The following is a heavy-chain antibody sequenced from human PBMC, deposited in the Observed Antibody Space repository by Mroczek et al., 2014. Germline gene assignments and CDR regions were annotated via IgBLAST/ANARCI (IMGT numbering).Heavy chain of an antibody. CDR2: ITFDGISK. V-gene: IGHV3-30-3*01. D-gene: IGHD2-21*01. CDR1: AFTFSSYP. CDR3: ARDHLRHISLGTYDV. Sequence: ESGGGVVHPGRSLRLSCAASAFTFSSYPMFWVRQAPGKGLEWVASITFDGISKYYADSVKGRFTISRDNSKNTLYLQMDSLRVEDTAVYYCARDHLRHISLGTYDVWGQGTMVTVSS. J-gene: IGHJ3*01.